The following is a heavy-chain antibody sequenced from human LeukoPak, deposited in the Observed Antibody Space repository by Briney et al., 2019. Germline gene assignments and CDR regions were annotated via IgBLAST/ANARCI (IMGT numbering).Heavy chain of an antibody. Sequence: ASVKVSWQTSGYTFTDYYIHWVRQAPGQRLEWMGWINPNSGGTNYAQKFQGRVTMTRDTSISTAYMELSRLRSDDTAVYYCASAGNEYADYVVDYWGQGTLVTVSS. V-gene: IGHV1-2*02. J-gene: IGHJ4*02. CDR2: INPNSGGT. CDR3: ASAGNEYADYVVDY. CDR1: GYTFTDYY. D-gene: IGHD4-17*01.